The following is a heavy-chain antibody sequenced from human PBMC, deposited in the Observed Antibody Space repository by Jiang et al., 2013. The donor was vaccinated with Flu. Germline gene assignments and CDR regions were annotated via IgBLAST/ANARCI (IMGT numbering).Heavy chain of an antibody. V-gene: IGHV3-30-3*01. CDR3: ARAAPPDTAMVNSYYYYGMDV. J-gene: IGHJ6*02. CDR1: GFTFSSYA. Sequence: GRSLRLSCAASGFTFSSYAMHWVRQAPGKGLEWVAVISYDGSNKYYADSVKGRFTISRDNAKNTLYLQMNSLRAEDTAVYYCARAAPPDTAMVNSYYYYGMDVWGQGTTVTVSS. CDR2: ISYDGSNK. D-gene: IGHD5-18*01.